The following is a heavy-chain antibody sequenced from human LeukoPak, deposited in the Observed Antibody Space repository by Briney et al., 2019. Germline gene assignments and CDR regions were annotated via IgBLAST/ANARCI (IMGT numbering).Heavy chain of an antibody. V-gene: IGHV3-11*04. CDR3: ARDSREVRGVRWFDP. CDR1: GFTFSDYY. D-gene: IGHD3-10*01. J-gene: IGHJ5*02. CDR2: ISSSGSTI. Sequence: PGGSLRLSCAASGFTFSDYYMSWIRQAPGKGLEWVSYISSSGSTIYYADSVKGRFTISRDNAKNSLYLQMNSLRAEDTAVYYCARDSREVRGVRWFDPWGQGTLVTVSS.